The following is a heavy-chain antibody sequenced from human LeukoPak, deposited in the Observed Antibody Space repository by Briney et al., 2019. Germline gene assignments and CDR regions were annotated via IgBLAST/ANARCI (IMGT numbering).Heavy chain of an antibody. CDR2: ISYDGIHK. V-gene: IGHV3-30*04. Sequence: PGGSLRLSCAASGFTFSRYAMHWVRQAPDKGLEWVAIISYDGIHKYYADSVKGRFTISRDNSKNTLYLQMNSLRADDTAVYYCARDPGYRGESGWFDPWGQGTLVTVSS. J-gene: IGHJ5*02. CDR1: GFTFSRYA. CDR3: ARDPGYRGESGWFDP. D-gene: IGHD5-18*01.